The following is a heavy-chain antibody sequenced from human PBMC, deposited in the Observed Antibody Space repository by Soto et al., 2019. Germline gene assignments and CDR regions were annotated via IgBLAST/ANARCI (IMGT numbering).Heavy chain of an antibody. Sequence: GSGPTLVNPTQTLTLTCTFSGFSLSTSGVGVGWIRQPPGKALEWLALIYWDDDKRYRPSLKTRLTITKDTSGKQAVLTMTNMDPVDTATYYCAHRRVAKNTAHFDYWGQGTLVTVSS. J-gene: IGHJ4*02. CDR2: IYWDDDK. CDR1: GFSLSTSGVG. D-gene: IGHD2-21*01. V-gene: IGHV2-5*02. CDR3: AHRRVAKNTAHFDY.